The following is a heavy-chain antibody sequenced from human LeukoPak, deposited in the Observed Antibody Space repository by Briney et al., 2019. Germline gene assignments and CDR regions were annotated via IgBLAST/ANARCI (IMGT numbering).Heavy chain of an antibody. J-gene: IGHJ5*02. Sequence: PSETLSLTCTVSGGSISSSSYYWGWIRQPPGKGLEWIGSIYYSGSTYYNPSLKSRVTISVDTSKNQFSLRLSSVTAADTAVYYCARIMIVVLMGWFDPWGQGTLVTVSS. D-gene: IGHD3-22*01. CDR3: ARIMIVVLMGWFDP. CDR2: IYYSGST. CDR1: GGSISSSSYY. V-gene: IGHV4-39*07.